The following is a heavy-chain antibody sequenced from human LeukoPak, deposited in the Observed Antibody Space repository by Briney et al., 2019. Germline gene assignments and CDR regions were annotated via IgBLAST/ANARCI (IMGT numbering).Heavy chain of an antibody. J-gene: IGHJ3*02. CDR1: GFSFSIYC. CDR3: ASTLRRITGTNDAFDI. Sequence: GGSLRLSCAASGFSFSIYCMNWVRQAPGKGLEWVSYISSSSRTIYYADSVKGRFTISRDNAKNSLYLQMNSLRAEDTAVYYCASTLRRITGTNDAFDIWGQGTMVTVSS. CDR2: ISSSSRTI. D-gene: IGHD1-7*01. V-gene: IGHV3-48*01.